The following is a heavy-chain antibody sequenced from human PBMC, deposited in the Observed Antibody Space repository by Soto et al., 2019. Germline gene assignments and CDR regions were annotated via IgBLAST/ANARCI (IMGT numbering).Heavy chain of an antibody. CDR3: VRDYDSRGFNSGH. Sequence: GGSLRLSCVASGFPFSSYWMHWIRQVPGKGLMWVSQIGSDGRPTTYADSVKGRFTISRDNARNTLYLQMNSLRADDTAMYYCVRDYDSRGFNSGHCGQGTLVTVSS. D-gene: IGHD3-22*01. CDR1: GFPFSSYW. CDR2: IGSDGRPT. J-gene: IGHJ1*01. V-gene: IGHV3-74*03.